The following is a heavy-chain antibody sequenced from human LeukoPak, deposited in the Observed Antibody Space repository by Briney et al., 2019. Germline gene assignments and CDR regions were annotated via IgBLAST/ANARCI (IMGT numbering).Heavy chain of an antibody. D-gene: IGHD1-1*01. V-gene: IGHV3-73*01. J-gene: IGHJ6*02. CDR2: IRSKANSYAT. Sequence: GGSLKLSCAASGFTFSGSAMHWVRQASGKGLEWVGRIRSKANSYATACAASVKGRFTISRDDSKNTAYLQMNSLKTEDTAVYYCTSRMTTYDYYYYYGMDVWGQGTTVTVSS. CDR3: TSRMTTYDYYYYYGMDV. CDR1: GFTFSGSA.